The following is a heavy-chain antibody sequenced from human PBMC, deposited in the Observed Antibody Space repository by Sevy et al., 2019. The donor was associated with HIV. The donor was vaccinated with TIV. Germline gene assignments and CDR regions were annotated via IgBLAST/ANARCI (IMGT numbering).Heavy chain of an antibody. CDR1: GDSISGYY. CDR3: ARGIAAPRGMDV. Sequence: SETLSLTCTVSGDSISGYYWSWIRQPPGKGLEWIGYFFYSGSTNYNPSLKSRVTISVDTTRNQVSLKVRSFTAADTGVYYCARGIAAPRGMDVWGQGTTVTVSS. CDR2: FFYSGST. D-gene: IGHD6-13*01. V-gene: IGHV4-59*01. J-gene: IGHJ6*02.